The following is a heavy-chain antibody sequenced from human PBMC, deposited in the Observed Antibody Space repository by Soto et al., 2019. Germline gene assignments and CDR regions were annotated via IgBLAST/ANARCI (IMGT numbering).Heavy chain of an antibody. CDR2: SKVNNYAT. CDR3: SRRRTWTAMAPLDY. Sequence: EVQLVESGGGLVQPGGSLKLSCEASGFIFSDSAIRSKVNNYATVYAASVKGRFTISRADSMNTAYLQMNSLKPEDTAVYYGSRRRTWTAMAPLDYWGQGTLFTVS. CDR1: GFIFSDSA. V-gene: IGHV3-73*02. J-gene: IGHJ4*02. D-gene: IGHD5-18*01.